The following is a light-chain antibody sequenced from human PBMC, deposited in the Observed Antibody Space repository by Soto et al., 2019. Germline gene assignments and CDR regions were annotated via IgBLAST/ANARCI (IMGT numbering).Light chain of an antibody. J-gene: IGKJ1*01. CDR1: HGISKH. V-gene: IGKV1-39*01. CDR3: QQSYSSPPT. CDR2: XSX. Sequence: DIPMTQSPSSLSASVEDRDIITCPASHGISKHLNWYQQKPGKAXKLXXXXSXXXQXPVPSRFSGSRSGPDFTLTISSLQPEDFATYYCQQSYSSPPTFGQGTKVDIK.